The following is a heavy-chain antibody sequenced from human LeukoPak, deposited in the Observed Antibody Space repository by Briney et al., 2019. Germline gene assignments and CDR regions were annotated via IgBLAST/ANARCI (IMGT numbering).Heavy chain of an antibody. D-gene: IGHD6-19*01. CDR3: ARDTALAGPFDY. Sequence: GGSLRLACTGAGFTFATYTFNWVRQAPGKGLEWVASIGATQTYIYYADSVKGRFTVSRDNAEKSVYLQMNNLRAEDTAVYYCARDTALAGPFDYWGQGTLVTVSS. V-gene: IGHV3-21*01. J-gene: IGHJ4*02. CDR1: GFTFATYT. CDR2: IGATQTYI.